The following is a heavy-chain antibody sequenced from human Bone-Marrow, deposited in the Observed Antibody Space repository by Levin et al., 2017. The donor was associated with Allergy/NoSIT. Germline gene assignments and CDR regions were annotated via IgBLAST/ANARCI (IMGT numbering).Heavy chain of an antibody. CDR2: INPMLGVT. J-gene: IGHJ4*02. V-gene: IGHV1-69*04. CDR3: AREEICSSTSCFYFDY. D-gene: IGHD2-2*01. Sequence: SVKVSCKSSGITFNSYTVNWMRQAPGQGLEWMGRINPMLGVTAYAQTFQGRVTITADTYTNTVYMEVNSLRAEDTAVYYCAREEICSSTSCFYFDYWGQGTLVTVSS. CDR1: GITFNSYT.